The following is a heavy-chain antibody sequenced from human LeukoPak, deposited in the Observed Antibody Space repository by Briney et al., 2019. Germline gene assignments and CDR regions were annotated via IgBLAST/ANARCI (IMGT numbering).Heavy chain of an antibody. V-gene: IGHV3-11*01. J-gene: IGHJ5*02. Sequence: GGSLRLSCAASGFTFSDYYMSWIRQAPGKGLEWVSYISSSGSTIYYADSVKGRFTISRDNAKNSLYLQMNSLRAEDTAVYYCARDLKAAGYNWFDPWGQGTLVTVSS. CDR2: ISSSGSTI. D-gene: IGHD6-13*01. CDR1: GFTFSDYY. CDR3: ARDLKAAGYNWFDP.